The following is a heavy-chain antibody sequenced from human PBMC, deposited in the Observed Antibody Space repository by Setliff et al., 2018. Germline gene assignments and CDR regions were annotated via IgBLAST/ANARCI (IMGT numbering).Heavy chain of an antibody. CDR3: ARGPWKHSAYYYYYYMDV. CDR1: GSTLSSYW. Sequence: SGGSLRLSCAASGSTLSSYWMHWVRQAPGKGLVWVSRINSDGSSTSYADSVKGRFTISRDNAKNTLYLQMNSLRAEDTAVYYCARGPWKHSAYYYYYYMDVWGKGTTVTVSS. V-gene: IGHV3-74*01. D-gene: IGHD1-1*01. CDR2: INSDGSST. J-gene: IGHJ6*03.